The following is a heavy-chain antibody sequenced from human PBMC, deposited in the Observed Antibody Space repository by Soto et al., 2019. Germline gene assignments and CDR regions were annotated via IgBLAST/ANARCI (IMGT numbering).Heavy chain of an antibody. J-gene: IGHJ6*02. CDR1: GFTFSSYW. Sequence: GGSLRLSCAASGFTFSSYWMSWVRQAPGKGLEWVANIKQDGSEKCYVDSVKGRFTISRDNAKNSLYLQMNSLRAEDTAVYYCARDTYYYYYYGMDVWGQGXTVTVYS. CDR2: IKQDGSEK. CDR3: ARDTYYYYYYGMDV. V-gene: IGHV3-7*01.